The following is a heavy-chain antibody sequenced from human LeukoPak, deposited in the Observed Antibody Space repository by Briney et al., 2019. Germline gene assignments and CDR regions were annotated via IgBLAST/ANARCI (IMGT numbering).Heavy chain of an antibody. D-gene: IGHD2-21*02. Sequence: GGSLRLSCAASGFTFSSYSMNWVRQAPGKGLEWVSSISSSSSYIYYADSVKGRFTISRDNAKNSLYLQMNSLRAEDTAVYYCARVGEQVTAQLGRTNWFDPWGQGTLVTVSS. CDR3: ARVGEQVTAQLGRTNWFDP. J-gene: IGHJ5*02. CDR2: ISSSSSYI. V-gene: IGHV3-21*01. CDR1: GFTFSSYS.